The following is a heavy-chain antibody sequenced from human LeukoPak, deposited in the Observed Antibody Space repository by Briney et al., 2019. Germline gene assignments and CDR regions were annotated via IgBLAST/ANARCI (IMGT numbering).Heavy chain of an antibody. D-gene: IGHD2-2*02. V-gene: IGHV1-24*01. CDR3: ATGKVVPAAVPFDY. J-gene: IGHJ4*02. CDR2: FDPEDGET. Sequence: ASVKVSCKVSGYTLTELSMHWVRQAPGKGLEWMGGFDPEDGETIYAQKFQGRVTMTEDTSTDTAYMELSSLRSEDTAVYYCATGKVVPAAVPFDYWGQGTLVTVSS. CDR1: GYTLTELS.